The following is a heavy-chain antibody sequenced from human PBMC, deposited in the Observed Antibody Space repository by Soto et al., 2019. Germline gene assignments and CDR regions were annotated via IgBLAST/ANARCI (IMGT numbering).Heavy chain of an antibody. Sequence: GGSLRLSCTASGFIFSDHGMHWVRQAPGKGLEWVASISGSVGSTFYADSVKGRFTISRDNYLNTLDLQLNSLRAEDTAVYYCAKDRTIASRTFDSCGQGALVTVSS. D-gene: IGHD6-13*01. J-gene: IGHJ4*02. CDR2: ISGSVGST. CDR3: AKDRTIASRTFDS. V-gene: IGHV3-23*01. CDR1: GFIFSDHG.